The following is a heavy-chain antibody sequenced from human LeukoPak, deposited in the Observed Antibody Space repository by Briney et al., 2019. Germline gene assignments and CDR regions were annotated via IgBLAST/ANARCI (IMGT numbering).Heavy chain of an antibody. CDR3: ARVTETYYFDY. J-gene: IGHJ4*02. CDR1: GFTVSSNY. CDR2: ISSSSSYI. D-gene: IGHD4-11*01. V-gene: IGHV3-21*01. Sequence: GGSLRLSCAASGFTVSSNYMNWVRQAPGQGLEWVSSISSSSSYIYYADSVKGRFTISRDNAKNSLYLQMNSLRAEDTAVYYCARVTETYYFDYWGQGTLVTVSS.